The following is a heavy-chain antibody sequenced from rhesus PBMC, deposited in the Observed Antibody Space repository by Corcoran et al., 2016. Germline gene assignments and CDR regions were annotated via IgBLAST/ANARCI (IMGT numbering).Heavy chain of an antibody. V-gene: IGHV3S18*01. CDR1: GFRFSDYY. CDR2: SSDTGGST. CDR3: ARVFPSTTVTNNRFDV. Sequence: EVQLVESGGGLAKPGGSLRLSCAASGFRFSDYYMYWVRQAPGKGLEWGSGSSDTGGSTYSADSVKGRFTISRENAKNTLYLQMDSLRAEDTAVYYCARVFPSTTVTNNRFDVWGAGVLVTVSS. J-gene: IGHJ5-1*01. D-gene: IGHD4-35*01.